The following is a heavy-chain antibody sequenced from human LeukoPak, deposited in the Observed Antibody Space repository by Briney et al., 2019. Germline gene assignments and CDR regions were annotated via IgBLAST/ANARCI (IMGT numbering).Heavy chain of an antibody. CDR1: GGTFSSYA. CDR2: IIPILGTA. V-gene: IGHV1-69*13. Sequence: GASVKVSCKASGGTFSSYAISWVRQAPGQGLEWMGGIIPILGTANYAQKFQGRVTITADESTSTAYMELSSLRSEDTAVYYCARVGIAAAGENHFDYWGQGTLVTVSS. J-gene: IGHJ4*02. D-gene: IGHD6-13*01. CDR3: ARVGIAAAGENHFDY.